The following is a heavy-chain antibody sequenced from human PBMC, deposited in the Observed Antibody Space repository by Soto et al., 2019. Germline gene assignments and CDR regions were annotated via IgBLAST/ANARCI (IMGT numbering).Heavy chain of an antibody. Sequence: ELQLLQSAAEVKKPGESLRISCEGFGYSFTTYWIGWVRQMPGKGLEGMGIIYPPNSETIYSPSFEGRVTISVDKSINTAFVQWISLGASDTAMYYCARHVASDRWSYFDNWGQGTLVSVSS. J-gene: IGHJ4*02. CDR3: ARHVASDRWSYFDN. D-gene: IGHD3-3*01. CDR1: GYSFTTYW. CDR2: IYPPNSET. V-gene: IGHV5-51*01.